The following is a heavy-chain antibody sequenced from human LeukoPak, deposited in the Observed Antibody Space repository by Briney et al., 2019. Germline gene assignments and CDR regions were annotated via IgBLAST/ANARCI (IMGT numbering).Heavy chain of an antibody. CDR2: IYYSGST. V-gene: IGHV4-59*01. CDR1: GGSFSGYY. Sequence: SETLSLTCAVYGGSFSGYYWSWIRQPPGKGLEWIGYIYYSGSTNYNPSLKSRVTISVDTSKNQFSLKLSSVTAADTAVYYCARVGVQWLVKSGGYYFDYWGQGTLVTVSS. CDR3: ARVGVQWLVKSGGYYFDY. D-gene: IGHD6-19*01. J-gene: IGHJ4*02.